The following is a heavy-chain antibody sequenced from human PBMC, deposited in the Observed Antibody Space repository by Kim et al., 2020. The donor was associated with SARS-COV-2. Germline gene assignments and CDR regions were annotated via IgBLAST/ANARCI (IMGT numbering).Heavy chain of an antibody. J-gene: IGHJ4*02. Sequence: GGSLRLSCAASGFTFKTYTMSWVRQAPGKGLEWVSAITGNGGSTYYVDSVKGRFTVSRDNSKNMLYLQMNSLRAEDTAVYYCVKDERQDITWYTDYWGQGTLVTVSS. V-gene: IGHV3-23*01. CDR1: GFTFKTYT. CDR3: VKDERQDITWYTDY. CDR2: ITGNGGST. D-gene: IGHD1-1*01.